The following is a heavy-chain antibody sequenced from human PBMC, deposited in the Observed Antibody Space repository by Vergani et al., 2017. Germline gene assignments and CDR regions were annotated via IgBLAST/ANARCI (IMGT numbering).Heavy chain of an antibody. CDR2: IYRTGRT. D-gene: IGHD3-3*01. Sequence: QVQLQESGPGLVKPSETLSLTCAVSGFSIDNGYYWDWIRQPPGKGLEWIGSIYRTGRTHFNPSLKSRVTISVDTSNNHFSLRLNSLTAADTAVYYCARGLREGHTIFGVVIPVSHYYMDVWGKGP. J-gene: IGHJ6*03. CDR1: GFSIDNGYY. CDR3: ARGLREGHTIFGVVIPVSHYYMDV. V-gene: IGHV4-38-2*01.